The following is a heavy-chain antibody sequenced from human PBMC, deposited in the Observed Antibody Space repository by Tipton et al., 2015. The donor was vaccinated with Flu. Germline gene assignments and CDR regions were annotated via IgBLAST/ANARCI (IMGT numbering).Heavy chain of an antibody. J-gene: IGHJ4*02. Sequence: SLRLSCAASGFTFSDYYMSWIRQAPGKGLEWVSYISSSGSTIYYADSVKGRFTISRDNSKNSLYLQMNSLRTEDTALYYCAKSTPSAATYYFDYWGQGTLVTVSS. CDR3: AKSTPSAATYYFDY. V-gene: IGHV3-11*01. D-gene: IGHD2-15*01. CDR2: ISSSGSTI. CDR1: GFTFSDYY.